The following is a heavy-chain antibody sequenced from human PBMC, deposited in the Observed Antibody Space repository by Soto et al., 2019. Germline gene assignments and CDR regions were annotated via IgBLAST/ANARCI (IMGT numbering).Heavy chain of an antibody. CDR2: ISEGGDRT. J-gene: IGHJ4*02. Sequence: EVQLLESGGDLVQPGGSLRLSCVGSGFTFRDHPMNWVRQAPGKGLEWVSAISEGGDRTYYADSVLGRLSISRDNSKNTLYQQMTSLRAEDTAKYSCAIYRWGATTGLSIKWGQGSLVTVSS. D-gene: IGHD2-2*02. V-gene: IGHV3-23*01. CDR3: AIYRWGATTGLSIK. CDR1: GFTFRDHP.